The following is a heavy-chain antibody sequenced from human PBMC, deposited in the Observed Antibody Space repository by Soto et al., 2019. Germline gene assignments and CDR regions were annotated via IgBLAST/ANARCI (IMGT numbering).Heavy chain of an antibody. D-gene: IGHD3-9*01. CDR3: ALLYYDILTGSYYFDY. CDR1: GFSLSTSGVG. J-gene: IGHJ4*02. V-gene: IGHV2-5*02. Sequence: QITLKESGPTLVKPTQTLTLTCTFSGFSLSTSGVGVGWIRQPPGKALEWVARIYWDDDKRYSPSLKSRLTITKDTSNSQVVLTMTNMDPVDTATYYCALLYYDILTGSYYFDYWGQGTLVTVSS. CDR2: IYWDDDK.